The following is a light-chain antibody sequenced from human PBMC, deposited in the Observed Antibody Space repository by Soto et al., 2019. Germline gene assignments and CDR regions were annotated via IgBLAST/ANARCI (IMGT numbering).Light chain of an antibody. CDR2: WAS. CDR1: QSVLYSSNNRNY. CDR3: QQYYTTPFD. Sequence: DFVMTQSPDSLAVSLGERATINCRSSQSVLYSSNNRNYLAWYQQKPGQSPKALIYWASTREPGVPDRFSGSGSGTEFTLTISSLQAEDVAVYYCQQYYTTPFDFGQGTRLEI. J-gene: IGKJ5*01. V-gene: IGKV4-1*01.